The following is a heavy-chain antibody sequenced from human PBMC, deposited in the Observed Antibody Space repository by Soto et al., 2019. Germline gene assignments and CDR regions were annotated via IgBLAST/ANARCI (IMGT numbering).Heavy chain of an antibody. CDR1: GYAFTSYG. V-gene: IGHV1-18*04. D-gene: IGHD3-10*01. CDR2: IAPHSGRT. CDR3: ARAATGSYHSAY. Sequence: QVQLVQSGPEVKKPGASVRVSCMTSGYAFTSYGVNWVRQVPGQGLEWMGWIAPHSGRTTYLPKFQGRVTITADPATNTAYMERTSLSSDDTGIYFCARAATGSYHSAYGGQGTVVTVSA. J-gene: IGHJ4*02.